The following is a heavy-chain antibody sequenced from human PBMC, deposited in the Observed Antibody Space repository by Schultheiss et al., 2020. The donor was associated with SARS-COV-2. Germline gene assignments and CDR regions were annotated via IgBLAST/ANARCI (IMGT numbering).Heavy chain of an antibody. J-gene: IGHJ3*01. Sequence: GGSLRLSCVVSGFTFSSYNMKWVRQAPGKGLEWVASISSSSSYIYYADSVKGRFTISRDNAKNSLYLQMNSLSDEDTAVYYCARENGNDASDVWGQGIMVTVSS. CDR3: ARENGNDASDV. V-gene: IGHV3-21*01. CDR1: GFTFSSYN. D-gene: IGHD1-1*01. CDR2: ISSSSSYI.